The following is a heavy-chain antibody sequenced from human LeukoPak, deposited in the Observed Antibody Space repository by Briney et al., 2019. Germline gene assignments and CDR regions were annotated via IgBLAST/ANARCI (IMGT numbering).Heavy chain of an antibody. D-gene: IGHD3-10*01. CDR1: GFTFSSYG. CDR3: ARDGKKGFMVRGVTHYMDV. V-gene: IGHV3-30*03. Sequence: GGSLRLSCAASGFTFSSYGMHWVRQAPGKGLEWVAVISYDGSNKYYADSVKGRFTISRDNSKNTLYLQMNSLRAEDTAVYYCARDGKKGFMVRGVTHYMDVWGKGTTVTVSS. CDR2: ISYDGSNK. J-gene: IGHJ6*03.